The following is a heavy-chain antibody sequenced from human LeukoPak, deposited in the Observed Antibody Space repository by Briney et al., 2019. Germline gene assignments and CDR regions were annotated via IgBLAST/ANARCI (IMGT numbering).Heavy chain of an antibody. CDR3: ARDGGQVAVAGDFDY. J-gene: IGHJ4*02. CDR2: ISYDGSNK. D-gene: IGHD6-19*01. CDR1: GFTFSSYA. V-gene: IGHV3-30-3*01. Sequence: ERSLRLSCAASGFTFSSYAMHWVRQAPGKGLEWVAVISYDGSNKYYADSVKGRFTISRDNSKNTLYLQMNSLRAEDTAVYYCARDGGQVAVAGDFDYWGQGTLVTVSS.